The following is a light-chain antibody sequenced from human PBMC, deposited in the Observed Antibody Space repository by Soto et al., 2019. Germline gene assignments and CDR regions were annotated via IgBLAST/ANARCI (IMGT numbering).Light chain of an antibody. Sequence: WTQSPGKLYLATRVIETLSCRASQSVSSSYLAWYQQKPGQAPRLLIYGASSRATGIPDRFSGSGSGTDFTLTISRLEPEDFAVYYCQQYGSSPRTFGQGTKVDIK. CDR1: QSVSSSY. CDR3: QQYGSSPRT. J-gene: IGKJ1*01. CDR2: GAS. V-gene: IGKV3-20*01.